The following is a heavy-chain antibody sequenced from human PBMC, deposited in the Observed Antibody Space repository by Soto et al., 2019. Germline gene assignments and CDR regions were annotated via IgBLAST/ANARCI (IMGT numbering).Heavy chain of an antibody. CDR1: GYTFTTNP. D-gene: IGHD3-10*01. CDR3: ARDDSGLLLY. V-gene: IGHV1-3*01. J-gene: IGHJ4*02. Sequence: QVQLVQSGAEVKKPGASGKVSCKASGYTFTTNPMHWVRQATGQRLEWMGWINAGNGNTKYSQKFQGRVTITRDTSASTAYMEVNSLTSEDTAMYYCARDDSGLLLYWGQGTLVTVSS. CDR2: INAGNGNT.